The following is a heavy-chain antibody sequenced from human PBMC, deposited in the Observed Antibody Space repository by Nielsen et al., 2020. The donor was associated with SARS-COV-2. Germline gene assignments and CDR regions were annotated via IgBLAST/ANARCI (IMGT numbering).Heavy chain of an antibody. CDR2: IYSGGST. CDR1: GFNVSSNY. V-gene: IGHV3-53*01. J-gene: IGHJ3*02. Sequence: GESLKISCAASGFNVSSNYMSWVRQAPGKGLECVSVIYSGGSTYYADSVKGRFTISRDNSKNTLYLQMNSLRAEDTAVHYCAKVESGSGWYEDAFDIWGQGTMVTVSS. D-gene: IGHD6-19*01. CDR3: AKVESGSGWYEDAFDI.